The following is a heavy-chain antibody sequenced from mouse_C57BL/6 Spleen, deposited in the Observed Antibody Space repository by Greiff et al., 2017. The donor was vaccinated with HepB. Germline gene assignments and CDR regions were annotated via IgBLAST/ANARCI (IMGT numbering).Heavy chain of an antibody. Sequence: QVQLQQSGPGLVAPSQSLSITCTVSGFSLTSYAISWVRQPPGKGLEWLGVIWTGGGTNYNSALKSRLSISKDNSKSQVFLKMNSLQTDDTARYYCARNYSNYFYAMDYWGQGTSVTVSS. J-gene: IGHJ4*01. CDR3: ARNYSNYFYAMDY. D-gene: IGHD2-5*01. CDR2: IWTGGGT. CDR1: GFSLTSYA. V-gene: IGHV2-9-1*01.